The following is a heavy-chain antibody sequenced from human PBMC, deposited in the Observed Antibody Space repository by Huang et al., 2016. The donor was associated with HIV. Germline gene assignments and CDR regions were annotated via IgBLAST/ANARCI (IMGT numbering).Heavy chain of an antibody. V-gene: IGHV3-48*01. J-gene: IGHJ4*02. D-gene: IGHD3-10*01. CDR1: GFIFNIYS. CDR3: ARDGLRGRLMTRSLDY. CDR2: ISRGSTTI. Sequence: EVQLVESGGDLVQPGGSLRLSCAASGFIFNIYSMNWVRQGPGKGLEGVSYISRGSTTIYYADSVKGRFTISRDNAKNSLYLQMNSLRAEDTAVYYCARDGLRGRLMTRSLDYWGQGTLVTVSS.